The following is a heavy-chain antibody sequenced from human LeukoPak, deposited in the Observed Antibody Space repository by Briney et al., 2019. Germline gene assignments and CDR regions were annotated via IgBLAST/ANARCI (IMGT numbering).Heavy chain of an antibody. D-gene: IGHD7-27*01. V-gene: IGHV3-74*01. CDR3: ARDMWGTFDY. CDR2: FRPDGTDA. CDR1: GFAFSDFW. J-gene: IGHJ4*02. Sequence: PGGSLRLSCAASGFAFSDFWMHWVRQAPGKGPVWVSRFRPDGTDASYADSVKGRFTISRDNARNTLFLQISSLRDEDTAVYYCARDMWGTFDYWGQGTLVTVSS.